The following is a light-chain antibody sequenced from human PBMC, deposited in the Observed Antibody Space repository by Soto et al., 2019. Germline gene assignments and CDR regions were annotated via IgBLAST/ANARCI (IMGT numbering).Light chain of an antibody. J-gene: IGLJ2*01. Sequence: QSALTQPRSVSGSPGQSVTISCTGTSSDVGGYNYVSWYQHHPGKAPKRMIYDVSKRPSGVPDRFSGSKSGNTASLTISGLQAEDEADYYCCSYAGSYTLFGAETKLTVL. CDR3: CSYAGSYTL. CDR2: DVS. CDR1: SSDVGGYNY. V-gene: IGLV2-11*01.